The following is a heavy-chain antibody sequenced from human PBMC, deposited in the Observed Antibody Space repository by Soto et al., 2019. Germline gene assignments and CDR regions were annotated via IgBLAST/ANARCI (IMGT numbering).Heavy chain of an antibody. J-gene: IGHJ4*02. V-gene: IGHV4-39*01. Sequence: SETLSLTCTVSGGSISSSSYYWGWIRQPPGKGLEWIGSIYYSGSTYYNPSLKSRVTISVDTSKNQFSLKLSSVTAADTAVYYCGASGYDLPCFDYWGQGTLVTVSS. CDR2: IYYSGST. CDR1: GGSISSSSYY. CDR3: GASGYDLPCFDY. D-gene: IGHD5-12*01.